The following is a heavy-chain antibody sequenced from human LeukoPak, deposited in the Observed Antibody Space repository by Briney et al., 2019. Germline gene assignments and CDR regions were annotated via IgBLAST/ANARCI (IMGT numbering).Heavy chain of an antibody. V-gene: IGHV3-11*04. J-gene: IGHJ4*02. CDR1: GFTFSDYY. CDR3: ARAFPHSYGFDY. D-gene: IGHD5-18*01. Sequence: PGGSLRLSCAVSGFTFSDYYMSWIRQAPGKGLEWVSYISSGGSTISHADSVKGRFTISRDNAKNSLYLRMNSLRAEDTAVYYCARAFPHSYGFDYWGQGTLVTVSS. CDR2: ISSGGSTI.